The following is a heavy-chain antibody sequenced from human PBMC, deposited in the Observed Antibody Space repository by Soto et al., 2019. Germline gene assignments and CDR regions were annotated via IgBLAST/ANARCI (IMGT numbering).Heavy chain of an antibody. Sequence: LRLSCGASGFTFDDSAMHWSRQAPGKSMEWVSGISWSSGSIGYADSVKGRFTISRDNPKNTLYLQMNSLRAEDTAVYYCAKDCVGAVAGDSYNWFAPWGQGTLVTVSS. J-gene: IGHJ5*02. CDR3: AKDCVGAVAGDSYNWFAP. D-gene: IGHD6-19*01. V-gene: IGHV3-9*01. CDR1: GFTFDDSA. CDR2: ISWSSGSI.